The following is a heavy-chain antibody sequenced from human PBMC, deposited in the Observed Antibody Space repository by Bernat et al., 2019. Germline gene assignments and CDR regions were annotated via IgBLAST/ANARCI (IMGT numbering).Heavy chain of an antibody. D-gene: IGHD2-8*01. V-gene: IGHV3-21*03. CDR3: TTGYCSNGVCYTYFDH. Sequence: EVQLVESGGGLVKPGGSLRLSCAASGFTFSSYSMNWVRQAPGKGLEWVSSISSSSSYIYYADSVKGRFTISRDNAKNSLYLQMNSLGAEDTAVYYCTTGYCSNGVCYTYFDHWGQGTLVTVSS. CDR2: ISSSSSYI. CDR1: GFTFSSYS. J-gene: IGHJ4*02.